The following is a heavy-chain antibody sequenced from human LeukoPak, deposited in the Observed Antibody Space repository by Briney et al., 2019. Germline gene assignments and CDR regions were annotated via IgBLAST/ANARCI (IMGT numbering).Heavy chain of an antibody. J-gene: IGHJ4*02. CDR2: IIPIYGTA. V-gene: IGHV1-69*05. CDR3: AREDVVPRLGSPSDY. CDR1: GGTFSNYA. D-gene: IGHD1-26*01. Sequence: SVKVSCRASGGTFSNYAISWVRQAPGQGREWMRRIIPIYGTANYAQKFQGRVTISTDESTSTAYMELRSLRSEDTAVYYCAREDVVPRLGSPSDYWGQRTQVTVSS.